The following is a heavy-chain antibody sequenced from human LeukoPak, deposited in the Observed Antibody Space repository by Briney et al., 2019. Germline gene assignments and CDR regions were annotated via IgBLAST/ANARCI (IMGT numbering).Heavy chain of an antibody. CDR2: IIPIFGTA. CDR3: ARLQPLVIPAAKLGFDY. J-gene: IGHJ4*02. CDR1: GGTFSSYA. V-gene: IGHV1-69*06. D-gene: IGHD2-2*01. Sequence: ASVKVSCKASGGTFSSYAISWVRQAPGQGLEWMGGIIPIFGTANYAQKFQGRVTITADKSTSTAYMELSSLRSEDTAVYYCARLQPLVIPAAKLGFDYWGQGTLVNVSS.